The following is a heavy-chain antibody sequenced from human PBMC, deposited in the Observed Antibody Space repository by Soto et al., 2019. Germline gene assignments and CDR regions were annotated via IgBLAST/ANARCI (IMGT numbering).Heavy chain of an antibody. D-gene: IGHD1-26*01. Sequence: ASVKVSFNAAGSIFTNDYMHWVRQAPGQGLEWMGTINPSGGSTSYAQKFQGRVTMTRDTSTSTVYMEVNSLSSEDTAVYYCVRVGSGSFYSWFDPWGQGTVVTVSS. CDR3: VRVGSGSFYSWFDP. J-gene: IGHJ5*02. CDR2: INPSGGST. CDR1: GSIFTNDY. V-gene: IGHV1-46*01.